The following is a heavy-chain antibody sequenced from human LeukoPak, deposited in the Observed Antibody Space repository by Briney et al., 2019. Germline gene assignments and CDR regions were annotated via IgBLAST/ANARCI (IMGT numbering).Heavy chain of an antibody. D-gene: IGHD4-17*01. CDR3: TRERSTVTFDY. Sequence: PSETLSLTCTVSGASISPHYWTWIRQAPGSGLEWIGYVYYNGLTSYNASLRSRLILSVDTARNQVSLKLTSVTAADTAVYYCTRERSTVTFDYWGQGTLVTVSS. CDR1: GASISPHY. V-gene: IGHV4-59*11. J-gene: IGHJ4*02. CDR2: VYYNGLT.